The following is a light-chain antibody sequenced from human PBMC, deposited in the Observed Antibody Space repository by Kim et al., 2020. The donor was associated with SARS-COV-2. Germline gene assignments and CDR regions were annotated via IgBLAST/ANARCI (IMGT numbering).Light chain of an antibody. J-gene: IGLJ3*02. CDR3: LLFSGGAWV. CDR2: STS. Sequence: GGTVTHSCASSTGTVSSGYYTSWFQQKPGQAPRALIYSTSSKQSWTPARFSGSLLGGKAALTLSGVRREDEAEYYCLLFSGGAWVFGGGTRLTIL. V-gene: IGLV7-43*01. CDR1: TGTVSSGYY.